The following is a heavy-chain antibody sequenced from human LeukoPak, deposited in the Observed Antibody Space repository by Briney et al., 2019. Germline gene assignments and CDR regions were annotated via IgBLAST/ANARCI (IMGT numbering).Heavy chain of an antibody. D-gene: IGHD2-21*01. CDR2: ISNSGGTT. CDR1: GFTFSSYA. J-gene: IGHJ4*02. V-gene: IGHV3-23*01. Sequence: GGSLRLSCAASGFTFSSYAMSWVRQAPGKGLEWVSGISNSGGTTYYADSVKGRFTISRDNSKNTLYLQMNSLRVEDTAVYYCANRPGDPYYFDYWGQGTLVTVSS. CDR3: ANRPGDPYYFDY.